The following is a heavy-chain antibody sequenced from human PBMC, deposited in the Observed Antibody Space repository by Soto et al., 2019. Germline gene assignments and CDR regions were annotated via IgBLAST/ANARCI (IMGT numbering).Heavy chain of an antibody. CDR2: IYYSGST. D-gene: IGHD2-2*01. CDR3: ATNRRDIVVVPAATWFDP. Sequence: QVQLQESGPGLVKPSQTLSLTCTVSGGSISSGGYYWSWIRQHPGKGLEWIGYIYYSGSTYYNPSLISRVTISVDTSKNQFSLKLSSVTAADTAVYYCATNRRDIVVVPAATWFDPWGQGTLVTVSS. J-gene: IGHJ5*02. V-gene: IGHV4-31*03. CDR1: GGSISSGGYY.